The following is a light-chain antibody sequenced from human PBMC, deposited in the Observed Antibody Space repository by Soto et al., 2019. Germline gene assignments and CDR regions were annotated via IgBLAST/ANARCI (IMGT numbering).Light chain of an antibody. J-gene: IGKJ2*01. V-gene: IGKV3-15*01. CDR2: GAS. CDR1: QSVSSN. CDR3: QQYNYWPPKYT. Sequence: EIVMTQSPATLSVSPGERATLSCRASQSVSSNLAWYQQRAGQAPRLLIYGASTRATGIPARFSGSGSGTEFTLTISGLQSEDFAVYYCQQYNYWPPKYTFGQGTKLEIK.